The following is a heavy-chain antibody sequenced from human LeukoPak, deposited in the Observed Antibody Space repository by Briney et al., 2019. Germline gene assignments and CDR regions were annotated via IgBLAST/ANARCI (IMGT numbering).Heavy chain of an antibody. Sequence: GASVKVSCKASGGTFSSYAISWVRQAPGQGLEWMGGIIPIFGTANYAQKFQGRVTITADESTSTAYMELSSLRSEDTAVYYCVRLLISSSTLNAFDIWGQGTMVTVSS. J-gene: IGHJ3*02. V-gene: IGHV1-69*13. CDR3: VRLLISSSTLNAFDI. CDR2: IIPIFGTA. CDR1: GGTFSSYA. D-gene: IGHD2-2*01.